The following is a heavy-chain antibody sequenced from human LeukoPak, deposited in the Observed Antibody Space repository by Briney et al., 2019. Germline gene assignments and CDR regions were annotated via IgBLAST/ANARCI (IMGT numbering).Heavy chain of an antibody. J-gene: IGHJ5*02. CDR2: INPNNGDT. D-gene: IGHD2/OR15-2a*01. Sequence: GASVKVSCKASDYPFTAYFLHWARQAPGQGLEWVGRINPNNGDTNYAQRFQGRVTVTRDTSIDTAYMELNRRTPDDTAVYFCARAKSGSFDSDGFYPWGQGTLVTVSS. CDR3: ARAKSGSFDSDGFYP. V-gene: IGHV1-2*06. CDR1: DYPFTAYF.